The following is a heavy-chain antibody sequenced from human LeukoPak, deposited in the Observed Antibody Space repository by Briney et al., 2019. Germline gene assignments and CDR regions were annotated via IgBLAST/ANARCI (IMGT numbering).Heavy chain of an antibody. CDR3: AKRLPVLDH. J-gene: IGHJ4*02. CDR2: ISGSGGTT. V-gene: IGHV3-23*01. Sequence: PGGSLRLSCAASGFTFSSYGMSWVRQAPGKGLEWVSGISGSGGTTYYADSVKGRFTISRDNSKNTVYLQMKSLRAEDTAVYYCAKRLPVLDHWGQGILVTVSS. D-gene: IGHD2-21*01. CDR1: GFTFSSYG.